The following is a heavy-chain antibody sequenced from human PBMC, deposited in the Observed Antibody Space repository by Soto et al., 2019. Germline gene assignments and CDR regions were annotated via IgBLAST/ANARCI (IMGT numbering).Heavy chain of an antibody. CDR1: GYAFTTYG. J-gene: IGHJ4*01. V-gene: IGHV1-18*01. CDR2: ISAHNGNT. Sequence: QVHLVQSGAEVKKPGASVKVSCQASGYAFTTYGITWVRQAPGQGLEWMGWISAHNGNTNYAQKLQGRVTVTRDTATSTAYVELRRLRSDDTAVYDCARARYGDHWGHGALVTVSS. D-gene: IGHD1-1*01. CDR3: ARARYGDH.